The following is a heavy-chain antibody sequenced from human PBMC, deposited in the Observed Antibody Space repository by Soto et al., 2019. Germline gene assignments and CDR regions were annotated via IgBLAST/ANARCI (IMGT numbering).Heavy chain of an antibody. V-gene: IGHV3-74*01. CDR3: SRGRWETLWGDS. CDR2: IKSDGSST. CDR1: GFIFSDYW. Sequence: EVQLVESGGGLVQPGGSLRLSCAASGFIFSDYWMHWVRQVPGKGLVWVSRIKSDGSSTYYADSVKGRFTISRDNAKNTLYLQMNSLRAEDTAVYYCSRGRWETLWGDSWGQGTLVTVSS. J-gene: IGHJ4*02. D-gene: IGHD1-26*01.